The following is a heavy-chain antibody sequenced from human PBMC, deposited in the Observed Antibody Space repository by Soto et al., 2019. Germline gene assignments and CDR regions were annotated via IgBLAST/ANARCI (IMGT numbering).Heavy chain of an antibody. Sequence: PGESLKISCKGSGYSFTSYWIGLVRQMPGKGLEWMGIIYPGDSDTRYSPSFQGQVTISADKSISTAYLQWSSLKASDTAMYYCARPYSYGRYYYYGMDVWGQGTTVTVSS. V-gene: IGHV5-51*03. D-gene: IGHD5-18*01. CDR3: ARPYSYGRYYYYGMDV. CDR1: GYSFTSYW. CDR2: IYPGDSDT. J-gene: IGHJ6*02.